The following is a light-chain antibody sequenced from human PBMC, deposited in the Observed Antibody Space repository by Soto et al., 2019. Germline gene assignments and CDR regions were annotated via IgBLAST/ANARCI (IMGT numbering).Light chain of an antibody. V-gene: IGLV1-40*01. Sequence: QSVLTQPPSVSGAPGQRVTISCTGSSSNIGAGYDVHWYQQFPGTAPKLLIYGNSNRPSGVPDRFSGSKSGTSASLAITGLQAEDEADYYCQSYESSLSGVVFGGGTKLTVL. CDR3: QSYESSLSGVV. CDR2: GNS. CDR1: SSNIGAGYD. J-gene: IGLJ2*01.